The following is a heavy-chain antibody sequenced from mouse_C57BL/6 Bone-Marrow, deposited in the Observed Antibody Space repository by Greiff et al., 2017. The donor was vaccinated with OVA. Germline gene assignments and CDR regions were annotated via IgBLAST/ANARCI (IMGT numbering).Heavy chain of an antibody. CDR3: ARSGTFPVVALGFDY. J-gene: IGHJ2*01. D-gene: IGHD4-1*01. V-gene: IGHV1-7*01. CDR2: INPSSGYT. CDR1: GYTFTSYW. Sequence: QVQLQQSGAELAKPGASVKLSCTASGYTFTSYWMHWVNQRPGQGLEWIGYINPSSGYTKYNPKFKDKATLTADKSSSTAYMQLSSLTYEDSAVYYCARSGTFPVVALGFDYWGQGTTLTVSS.